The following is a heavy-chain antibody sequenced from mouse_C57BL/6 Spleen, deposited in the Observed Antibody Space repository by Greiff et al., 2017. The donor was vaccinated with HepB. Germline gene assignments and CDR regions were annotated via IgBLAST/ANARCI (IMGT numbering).Heavy chain of an antibody. CDR3: ARGIYYDYDGPFAY. V-gene: IGHV1-18*01. CDR1: GYTFTDYN. D-gene: IGHD2-4*01. J-gene: IGHJ3*01. CDR2: INPNNGGT. Sequence: VQLKESGPELVKPGASVKIPCKASGYTFTDYNMDWVKQSHGKSLEWIGDINPNNGGTIYNQKFKGKATLTVDKSSSTAYMELRSLTSEDTAVYYCARGIYYDYDGPFAYWGQGTLVTVSA.